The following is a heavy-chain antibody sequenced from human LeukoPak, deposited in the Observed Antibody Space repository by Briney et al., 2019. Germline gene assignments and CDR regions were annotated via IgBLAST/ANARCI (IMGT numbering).Heavy chain of an antibody. CDR3: AKDFRRELDGMDV. Sequence: GGSLRLSCAASGFTFSSYSMNWVRQAPGKGLEWVSHITASGTAMFYADSVKGRFTISRDNAKNSLYLQMNSLRDEDTAVYYCAKDFRRELDGMDVWGQGTTVTVS. J-gene: IGHJ6*02. CDR2: ITASGTAM. V-gene: IGHV3-48*02. D-gene: IGHD1-7*01. CDR1: GFTFSSYS.